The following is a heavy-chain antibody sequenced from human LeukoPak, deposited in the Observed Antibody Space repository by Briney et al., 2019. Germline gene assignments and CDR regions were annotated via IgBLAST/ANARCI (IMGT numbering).Heavy chain of an antibody. CDR1: GGSISSHY. CDR2: IYYSGST. D-gene: IGHD3-16*01. V-gene: IGHV4-59*11. Sequence: SETLSLTCTVSGGSISSHYWSWIRQPPGKGLEWIGYIYYSGSTNYNPSLKSRVTISVETSKNQFSLKLSSVTAADTAVYYCARGMIRYYYMDVWGKGTTVTVSS. J-gene: IGHJ6*03. CDR3: ARGMIRYYYMDV.